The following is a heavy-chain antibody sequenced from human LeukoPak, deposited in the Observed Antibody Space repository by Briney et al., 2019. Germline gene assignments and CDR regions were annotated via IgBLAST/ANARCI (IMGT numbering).Heavy chain of an antibody. V-gene: IGHV4-59*01. CDR2: IYHSGST. J-gene: IGHJ4*02. D-gene: IGHD4-17*01. CDR3: AYGDYEYYFDY. Sequence: SETLSLTCTVSGGSISTYYWNWIRQPPGKGLEWIGYIYHSGSTNYNPSLQSRVTISVDTSKNQFSLKLSSVTAADTAVYYCAYGDYEYYFDYWGQGTLVTVSS. CDR1: GGSISTYY.